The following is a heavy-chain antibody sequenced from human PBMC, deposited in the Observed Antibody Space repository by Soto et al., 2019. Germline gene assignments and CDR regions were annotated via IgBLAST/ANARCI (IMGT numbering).Heavy chain of an antibody. V-gene: IGHV3-21*06. Sequence: EVQLAESGGGLVKPGGSLRLSCAPSGFTLIGYSMTWVRPAPGKGLEWVSSISTSSSYIYYGDSVKGRFTITRDNAKNSLYLQMDSLRVEDTAVYYCVRGKAVPPLFDYWGQGTLVTVSS. D-gene: IGHD6-19*01. CDR3: VRGKAVPPLFDY. CDR1: GFTLIGYS. CDR2: ISTSSSYI. J-gene: IGHJ4*02.